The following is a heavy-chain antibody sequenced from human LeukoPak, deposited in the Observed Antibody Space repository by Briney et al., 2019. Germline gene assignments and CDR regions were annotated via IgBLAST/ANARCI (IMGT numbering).Heavy chain of an antibody. CDR1: GFIFSQYS. CDR3: ARDAGNSGYGCDL. CDR2: LRSSSET. V-gene: IGHV3-48*01. D-gene: IGHD5-12*01. J-gene: IGHJ5*02. Sequence: GGSLRLSYAASGFIFSQYSMNWVRQAPGKGLEWVSHLRSSSETFYADSVKGRFTISRDNARNLMYLQMNNLRGEDTAIYYCARDAGNSGYGCDLWGQGTLVTVSS.